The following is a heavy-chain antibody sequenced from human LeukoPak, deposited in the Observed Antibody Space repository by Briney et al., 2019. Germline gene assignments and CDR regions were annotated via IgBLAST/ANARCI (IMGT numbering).Heavy chain of an antibody. CDR1: GYTFSSYG. CDR3: ARDLEYDSSGYYRTPAYFDY. CDR2: VRPHNGKT. V-gene: IGHV1-18*01. J-gene: IGHJ4*02. Sequence: ASVKVSCKASGYTFSSYGISWVGQAPGHRLAGMGWVRPHNGKTNYAQKHHGRVTMTTDTSTSTAYMELSTLRSDDTAVYYCARDLEYDSSGYYRTPAYFDYWGQGNVVTVSA. D-gene: IGHD3-22*01.